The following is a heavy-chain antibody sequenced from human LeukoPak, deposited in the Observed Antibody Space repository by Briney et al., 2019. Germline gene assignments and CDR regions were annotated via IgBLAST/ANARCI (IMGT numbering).Heavy chain of an antibody. CDR3: AKYSGYEYYYHYYMDV. Sequence: QSGGSLRLSCAASGFTFSSYGMSWVRQAPGKGLEWVSAISGSGGSTYYADSVKGRFTISRDNSKNTLYLQMNSLRAEDTAVYYCAKYSGYEYYYHYYMDVWGKGTTVTISS. CDR1: GFTFSSYG. CDR2: ISGSGGST. V-gene: IGHV3-23*01. D-gene: IGHD5-12*01. J-gene: IGHJ6*03.